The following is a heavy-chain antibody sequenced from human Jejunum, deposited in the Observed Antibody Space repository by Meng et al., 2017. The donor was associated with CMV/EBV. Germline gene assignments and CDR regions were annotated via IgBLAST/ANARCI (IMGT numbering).Heavy chain of an antibody. D-gene: IGHD3-3*01. CDR2: VYHTGEN. Sequence: TCTVAGGSINAGYWSWIRQPPGKELEWIANVYHTGENSFNSSLKNRLSSSVDMSGNHFSLSLTSVNAADTALYFCARGLGDGIDVWGQGTMVTVSS. J-gene: IGHJ6*02. CDR1: GGSINAGY. V-gene: IGHV4-59*01. CDR3: ARGLGDGIDV.